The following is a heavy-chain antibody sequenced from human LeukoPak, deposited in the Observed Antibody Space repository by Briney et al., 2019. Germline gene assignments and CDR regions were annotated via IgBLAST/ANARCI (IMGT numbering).Heavy chain of an antibody. Sequence: GASVKVSCKASGYTFTAYYMHWVRQTPGQGLEWMGWINPNSGGTNYAQKFQGRVTMTRDTSISTAYMELSRLTSVDTAVFYCARDDGQGATDYWGQGTLVTVSS. CDR3: ARDDGQGATDY. V-gene: IGHV1-2*02. D-gene: IGHD1-26*01. J-gene: IGHJ4*02. CDR1: GYTFTAYY. CDR2: INPNSGGT.